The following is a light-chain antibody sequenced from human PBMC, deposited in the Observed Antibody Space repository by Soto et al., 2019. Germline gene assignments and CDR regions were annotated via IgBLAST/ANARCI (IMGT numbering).Light chain of an antibody. CDR1: QSVSNNY. CDR3: QQYGTTRYT. V-gene: IGKV3-20*01. CDR2: GIS. J-gene: IGKJ2*01. Sequence: EIVLTQSPGTLSLSPGEGVTLSCRASQSVSNNYLAWYQQKPGQAPRLLIYGISRRATGIPDRFSGSGSGTAFALTISRLEPEDSAVYYCQQYGTTRYTFGQGTKLEIK.